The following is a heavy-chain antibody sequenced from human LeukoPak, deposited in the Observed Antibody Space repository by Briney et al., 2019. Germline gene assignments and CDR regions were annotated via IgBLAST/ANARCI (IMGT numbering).Heavy chain of an antibody. CDR1: GGSISCYY. D-gene: IGHD1-26*01. V-gene: IGHV4-59*08. CDR3: ASWSGSYPYYFDY. Sequence: SETLSLTCTVSGGSISCYYWSWIRQPPGKGLEWVGYIYYSGSTNYNPSLKSRVTISVDTSKNQFSLKLSSVTAADTAVYYCASWSGSYPYYFDYWGQGTLVTVSS. J-gene: IGHJ4*02. CDR2: IYYSGST.